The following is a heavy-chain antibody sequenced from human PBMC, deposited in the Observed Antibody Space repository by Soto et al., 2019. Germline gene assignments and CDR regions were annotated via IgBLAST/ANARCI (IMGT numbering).Heavy chain of an antibody. CDR2: INTNTGNP. Sequence: SSVKVSCKASGYTITSYVINWVRQATGQGLEWMGWINTNTGNPTYAQGFTGRFVFSLDTSVSTAYLQICSLKAEDTAVYYCARGEYQLPYNWFDPWGQGTLVTVSS. V-gene: IGHV7-4-1*01. D-gene: IGHD2-2*01. CDR3: ARGEYQLPYNWFDP. J-gene: IGHJ5*02. CDR1: GYTITSYV.